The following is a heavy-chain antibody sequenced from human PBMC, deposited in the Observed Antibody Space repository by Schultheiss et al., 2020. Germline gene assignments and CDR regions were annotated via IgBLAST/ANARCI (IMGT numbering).Heavy chain of an antibody. CDR1: GGSISSGGYY. CDR2: INHSGST. CDR3: ARDGTYDAFDI. Sequence: SETMSLTCTVSGGSISSGGYYWSWIRQPPGKGLEWIGEINHSGSTNYNPSLKSRVTISVDKSKNQFSLKLSSVTAADTAVYYCARDGTYDAFDIWGQGTMVTVSS. J-gene: IGHJ3*02. V-gene: IGHV4-39*07. D-gene: IGHD1-26*01.